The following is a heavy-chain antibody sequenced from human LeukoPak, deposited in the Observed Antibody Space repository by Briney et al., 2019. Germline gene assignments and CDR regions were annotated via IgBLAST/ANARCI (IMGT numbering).Heavy chain of an antibody. V-gene: IGHV3-53*01. CDR1: GFTFSSYA. CDR2: IYSGGST. Sequence: PGGSLRLSCAASGFTFSSYAMSWVRQAPGKGLEWVSVIYSGGSTYYADSVKGRFTISRDNSKNTLYLQMNSLRAEDTAVYYCARCGQYGSGSSMQMGFDYWGQGTLVTVSS. J-gene: IGHJ4*02. CDR3: ARCGQYGSGSSMQMGFDY. D-gene: IGHD3-10*01.